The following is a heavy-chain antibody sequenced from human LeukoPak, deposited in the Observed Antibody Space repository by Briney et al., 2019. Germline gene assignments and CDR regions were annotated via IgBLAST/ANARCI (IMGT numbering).Heavy chain of an antibody. J-gene: IGHJ4*02. CDR3: ATSGASSY. CDR2: IKQDGSEK. D-gene: IGHD1-26*01. CDR1: GFTFSSYW. V-gene: IGHV3-7*01. Sequence: GGSLRLSCAASGFTFSSYWMSWVRQAPGKGLGWVANIKQDGSEKYYVGSVKGRFTISRDNAKNSLFLQMNSLRAEDTAVYYCATSGASSYWGQGTLVIVSS.